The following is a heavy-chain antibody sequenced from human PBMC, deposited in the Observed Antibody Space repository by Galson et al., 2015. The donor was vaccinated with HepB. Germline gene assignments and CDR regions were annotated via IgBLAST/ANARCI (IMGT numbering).Heavy chain of an antibody. CDR1: GFTFRAYP. CDR2: IGASGVDT. Sequence: SLRLSCAASGFTFRAYPMSWVRQVPGKGLEWVSAIGASGVDTYYPDSVKGRFTISRDNSKNTLYLQMNSLRAEDTAIYFCAREALAPPGSWDVLGQGTMVSVSS. V-gene: IGHV3-23*01. J-gene: IGHJ3*01. CDR3: AREALAPPGSWDV.